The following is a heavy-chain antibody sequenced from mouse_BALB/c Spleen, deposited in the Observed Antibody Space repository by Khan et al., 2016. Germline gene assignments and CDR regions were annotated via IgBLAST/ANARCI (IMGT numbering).Heavy chain of an antibody. Sequence: EVKLEESGPGLVKPSQSLSLTCTVTGYSITSDYAWNWIRQFPGNKLEWMGYISYSGSTSYNPSLKSRISITRDTSKNQFFLQLNSVTTEDTATYYCARGGLRRGWFAYWGQGTLVTVSA. CDR3: ARGGLRRGWFAY. CDR1: GYSITSDYA. J-gene: IGHJ3*01. V-gene: IGHV3-2*02. CDR2: ISYSGST. D-gene: IGHD2-4*01.